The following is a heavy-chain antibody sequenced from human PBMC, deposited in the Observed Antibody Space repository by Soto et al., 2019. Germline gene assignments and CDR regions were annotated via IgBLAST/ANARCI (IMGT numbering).Heavy chain of an antibody. V-gene: IGHV4-30-4*01. D-gene: IGHD4-17*01. J-gene: IGHJ5*02. CDR1: GGSINSGDYY. Sequence: QVQLQESGPGLVKPSQTLSLTCTVSGGSINSGDYYWSWIRQPPGKGLEWIGYIYYSGSTYCNPSLKSRVSISADTSKNQFSLKLSSVTAADTAVYYCARAKGLVTVTTSWFDPWGQGTLVTVSS. CDR3: ARAKGLVTVTTSWFDP. CDR2: IYYSGST.